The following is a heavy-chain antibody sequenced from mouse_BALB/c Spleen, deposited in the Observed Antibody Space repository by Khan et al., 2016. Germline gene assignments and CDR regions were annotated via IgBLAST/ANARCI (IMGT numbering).Heavy chain of an antibody. Sequence: EVQLQESGGGLVQPGGSPKLSCAASGFDFSRYWMSWVRQAPGKGLEWIGEINPDSSTINYSPSLKDKFIISRDNAKNTLYLQMSKVRSEDAALYYCGRLYYYGCVDYWGQGTTLTVSS. CDR2: INPDSSTI. J-gene: IGHJ2*01. CDR3: GRLYYYGCVDY. V-gene: IGHV4-1*02. CDR1: GFDFSRYW. D-gene: IGHD1-1*01.